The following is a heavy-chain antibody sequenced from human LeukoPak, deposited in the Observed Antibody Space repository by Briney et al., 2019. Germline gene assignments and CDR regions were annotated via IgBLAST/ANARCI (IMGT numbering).Heavy chain of an antibody. J-gene: IGHJ4*02. CDR3: ASRYSSGSYFDY. D-gene: IGHD6-19*01. CDR2: INPNSGGT. Sequence: ASVKVSCKASGYTFTGYYMHWVRQAPGQGLEWMGWINPNSGGTNYAQKFQGRVTMARDTSISTAYMELSRLRSDDTAVYYCASRYSSGSYFDYWGQGTLVTVSS. V-gene: IGHV1-2*02. CDR1: GYTFTGYY.